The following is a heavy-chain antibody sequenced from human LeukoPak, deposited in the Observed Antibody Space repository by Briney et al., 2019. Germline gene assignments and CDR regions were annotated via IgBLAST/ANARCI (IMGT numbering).Heavy chain of an antibody. Sequence: PGGSLRLSCAASGFTFSSYNMNWVRQAPGKGLEWVSSISSSSSYIYYADSVKGRFTISRDNSKNTLYLQMNSLRADDTAVYYCAKGIVVVVAAIGYFDYWGQGTLVTVSS. J-gene: IGHJ4*02. CDR3: AKGIVVVVAAIGYFDY. CDR1: GFTFSSYN. V-gene: IGHV3-21*04. D-gene: IGHD2-15*01. CDR2: ISSSSSYI.